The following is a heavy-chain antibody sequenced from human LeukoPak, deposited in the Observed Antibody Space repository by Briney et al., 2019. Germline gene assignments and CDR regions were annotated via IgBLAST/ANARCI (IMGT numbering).Heavy chain of an antibody. V-gene: IGHV3-30*02. Sequence: PGGSLRLSCAASGFTFSSYGMHWVRQAPGKGLEWVAFIRSDGSNKYYADSVKGRFTISRDNSKNTLYLQMNSLRAEDTAVYFCAKDPQSDLYAFDTWGQGTMVTVSS. CDR3: AKDPQSDLYAFDT. CDR1: GFTFSSYG. J-gene: IGHJ3*02. D-gene: IGHD3-16*01. CDR2: IRSDGSNK.